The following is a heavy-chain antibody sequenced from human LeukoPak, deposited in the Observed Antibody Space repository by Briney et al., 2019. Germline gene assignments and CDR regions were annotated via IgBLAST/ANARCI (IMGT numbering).Heavy chain of an antibody. J-gene: IGHJ6*02. CDR2: INHEGGGI. CDR1: GFTFSESW. CDR3: ATYINWVAGDV. V-gene: IGHV3-7*01. Sequence: GGSLRLSCAASGFTFSESWMSWVRQVPGQGLEWVAHINHEGGGIQYVHSVKGRFTISRDNAKGSVHLQMNSLRAEDTAIYHCATYINWVAGDVWGQGTTVIVSS. D-gene: IGHD1-1*01.